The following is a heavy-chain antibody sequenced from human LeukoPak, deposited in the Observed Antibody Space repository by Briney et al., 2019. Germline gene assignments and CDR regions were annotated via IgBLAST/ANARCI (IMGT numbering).Heavy chain of an antibody. Sequence: PGGSLRLSCAASGFTFSSFGLSWVRQAPGKGLEWVSAISGSGGSTYYADSVKGRFTISRDNSKNTLYLQMNSLRAEDTALYYCAGGAGVYYYGMGVWGQGTSVTVSS. J-gene: IGHJ6*02. V-gene: IGHV3-23*01. CDR1: GFTFSSFG. CDR2: ISGSGGST. CDR3: AGGAGVYYYGMGV.